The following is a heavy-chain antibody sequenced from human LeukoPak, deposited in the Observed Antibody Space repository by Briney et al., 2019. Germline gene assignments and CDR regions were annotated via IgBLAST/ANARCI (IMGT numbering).Heavy chain of an antibody. J-gene: IGHJ6*02. V-gene: IGHV3-23*01. Sequence: GGSLRLSCAASGFTFSNYAMSWVRQAPGKGLEWVSAISGSGGSTYYADSVKGRFTISRDNSKNTLYLQMNSLRAEDTAVYYCAKEGKRGYSSGWSNYYYYGMDVWGQGTTVTVSS. CDR2: ISGSGGST. D-gene: IGHD6-19*01. CDR1: GFTFSNYA. CDR3: AKEGKRGYSSGWSNYYYYGMDV.